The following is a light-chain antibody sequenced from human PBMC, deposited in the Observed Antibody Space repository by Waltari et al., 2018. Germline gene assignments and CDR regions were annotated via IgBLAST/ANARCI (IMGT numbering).Light chain of an antibody. CDR1: QSISSY. Sequence: DVQMTQSPSSLSASLGVRVTITCRAGQSISSYLNWYQQKPGMAPKLLIYASSTLQTGVPSRFSGSGSGTDFTLTISSLQPEDFATYYCQQSFTTPLTFGGGTKVEIK. CDR3: QQSFTTPLT. V-gene: IGKV1-39*01. CDR2: ASS. J-gene: IGKJ4*01.